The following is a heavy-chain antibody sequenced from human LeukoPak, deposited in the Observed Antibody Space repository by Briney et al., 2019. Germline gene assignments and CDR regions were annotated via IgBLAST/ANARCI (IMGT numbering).Heavy chain of an antibody. CDR1: GGSMSNYF. CDR3: ARKNCRGGGCHSGFDY. J-gene: IGHJ4*02. D-gene: IGHD2-15*01. Sequence: PSETLSLTCSVSGGSMSNYFWNWIRQTPGKGLEWIGYVSSRGSANYNPSLKSRVTISVDTSRNHFSLKLTSVTAADTAVYYCARKNCRGGGCHSGFDYWGQGGLVTVAS. V-gene: IGHV4-4*08. CDR2: VSSRGSA.